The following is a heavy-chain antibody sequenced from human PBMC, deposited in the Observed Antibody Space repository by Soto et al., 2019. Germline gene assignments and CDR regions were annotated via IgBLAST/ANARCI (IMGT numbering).Heavy chain of an antibody. CDR2: IYSGGST. CDR3: ATSCYYDHVQH. J-gene: IGHJ1*01. Sequence: EVQLVETGGGLIQPGGSLRLSCAASGFTVSSNYMSWVRKAPGKGLEWVSVIYSGGSTYYADSVKGRFTISRDNSKNTLYLQMNSLRAEDTAVYYCATSCYYDHVQHWGQGTLVTVSS. V-gene: IGHV3-53*02. D-gene: IGHD3-22*01. CDR1: GFTVSSNY.